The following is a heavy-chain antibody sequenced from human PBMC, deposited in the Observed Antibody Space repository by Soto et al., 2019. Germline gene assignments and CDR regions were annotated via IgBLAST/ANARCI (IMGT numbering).Heavy chain of an antibody. V-gene: IGHV3-33*01. D-gene: IGHD6-19*01. CDR3: ARGGYSSGWCDY. J-gene: IGHJ4*02. CDR2: IWYDGSNK. Sequence: ESGGGVVQPGRSLRLSCAASGFTFSSYGMHWVRQAPGKGLEWVAVIWYDGSNKYYADSVKGRFTISRDNSKNTLYLQMNSLRAEDTAVYYCARGGYSSGWCDYWGQGTLVTVSS. CDR1: GFTFSSYG.